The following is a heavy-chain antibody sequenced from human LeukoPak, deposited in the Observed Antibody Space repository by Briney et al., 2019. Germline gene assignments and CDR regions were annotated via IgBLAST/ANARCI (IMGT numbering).Heavy chain of an antibody. D-gene: IGHD2-2*02. CDR3: ARGAHPPDIVVVPAAISGNDYYYYMDV. V-gene: IGHV1-46*01. CDR2: IHPTVGDT. Sequence: ASVKVSCKASGYTFTSYYLHWVRQAPGQGLEWMGIIHPTVGDTTYAQKFQGRATMTRDMSTGTVYMDLSSLRSEDTAVYYCARGAHPPDIVVVPAAISGNDYYYYMDVWGKGTTVTVS. CDR1: GYTFTSYY. J-gene: IGHJ6*03.